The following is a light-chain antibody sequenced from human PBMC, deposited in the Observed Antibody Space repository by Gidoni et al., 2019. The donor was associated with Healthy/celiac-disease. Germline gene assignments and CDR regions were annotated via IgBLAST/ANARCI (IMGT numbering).Light chain of an antibody. V-gene: IGKV1-39*01. CDR1: QSISSY. CDR3: QQSYSTWT. CDR2: AAS. J-gene: IGKJ1*01. Sequence: DIQMTQSPSSLSASVGDRVTITCRASQSISSYLNWYQQKPGKAPKLLIYAASSSQSGVPSRFSGSGSGTDFTLTISSLQPEDFATYYCQQSYSTWTCGQGTKVEIK.